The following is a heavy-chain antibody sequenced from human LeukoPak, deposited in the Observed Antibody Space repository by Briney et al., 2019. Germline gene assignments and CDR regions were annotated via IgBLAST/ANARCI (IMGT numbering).Heavy chain of an antibody. D-gene: IGHD1-26*01. CDR1: GFTFSSYA. CDR2: ISGSGGST. Sequence: GGSLRLSCAASGFTFSSYAMSWVRQAPGKGLEWVSAISGSGGSTYYADSVKGRFTISRDNSKNTLYLQMNSLRAEDTAVYYCAKGLSEYSGSPTAFDYWGQGTLVTVSS. J-gene: IGHJ4*02. V-gene: IGHV3-23*01. CDR3: AKGLSEYSGSPTAFDY.